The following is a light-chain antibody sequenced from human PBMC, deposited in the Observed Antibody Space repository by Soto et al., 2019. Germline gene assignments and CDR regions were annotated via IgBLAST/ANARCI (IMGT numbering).Light chain of an antibody. CDR1: SRDIGTYKY. CDR2: DVT. CDR3: SSYTTIKTVV. V-gene: IGLV2-8*01. Sequence: QSALTQPPSASGSPGQSVTISCTGTSRDIGTYKYVSWYQQRPGKAPKLIIYDVTERPSGVPDRFSGSKSGNTASLTVSGLQAEDEADYHCSSYTTIKTVVFGGGTQLTVL. J-gene: IGLJ7*01.